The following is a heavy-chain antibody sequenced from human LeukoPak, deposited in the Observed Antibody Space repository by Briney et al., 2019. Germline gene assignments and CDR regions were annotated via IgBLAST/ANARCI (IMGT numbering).Heavy chain of an antibody. CDR2: ISYDGSNK. CDR3: ARDRSRYSSGWYQFDY. J-gene: IGHJ4*02. Sequence: GGSLRLSCAASGFTFSSYAMHWVRQAPGKGLEWVAVISYDGSNKYYADSVKGRFTISRDISKNTLYLQINSLRAEDTAVYYCARDRSRYSSGWYQFDYWGQGTLVTVSS. CDR1: GFTFSSYA. V-gene: IGHV3-30-3*01. D-gene: IGHD6-19*01.